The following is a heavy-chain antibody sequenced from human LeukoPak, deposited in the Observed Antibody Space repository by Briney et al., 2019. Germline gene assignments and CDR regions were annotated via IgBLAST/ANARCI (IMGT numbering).Heavy chain of an antibody. CDR3: ARSQGSRVAAAGMVY. D-gene: IGHD6-13*01. Sequence: PGGSLRLSCAASGFTFSSYAMSWVRQAPAKGLEWVSSISGSGGSTNYADSVKGRFTISRDNSKNTLYLQMNSLRAEDTAVYYCARSQGSRVAAAGMVYWGQGTLVTVSS. J-gene: IGHJ4*02. CDR1: GFTFSSYA. V-gene: IGHV3-23*01. CDR2: ISGSGGST.